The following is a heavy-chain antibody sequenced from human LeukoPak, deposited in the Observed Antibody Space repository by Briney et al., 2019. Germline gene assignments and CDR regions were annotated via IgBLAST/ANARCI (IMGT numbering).Heavy chain of an antibody. CDR2: MHKDGSA. CDR3: ARGMYDSSGYSNPFDI. Sequence: SETLSPTWTVAGGSINSDYWSWIRHSPGKGLEWIGFMHKDGSANYNPSLKSRVTISADTSKNHVSLRVTSVTAADTAVYFCARGMYDSSGYSNPFDIWGEGAMVTVSS. CDR1: GGSINSDY. J-gene: IGHJ3*02. V-gene: IGHV4-59*12. D-gene: IGHD3-22*01.